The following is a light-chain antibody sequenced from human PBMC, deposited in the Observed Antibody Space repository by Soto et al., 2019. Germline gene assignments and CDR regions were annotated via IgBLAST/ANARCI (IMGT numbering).Light chain of an antibody. CDR2: GAS. J-gene: IGKJ1*01. Sequence: EIVLTQSPGTLSLSPGERATLSCRASQSVGSNSLAWYQHRPGRAPSLLIYGASSRATGIPVRFSGSGSGTEFTLTISRLEPADSAVYYCQHYGRPSRTFGQGTKVDIK. CDR3: QHYGRPSRT. V-gene: IGKV3-20*01. CDR1: QSVGSNS.